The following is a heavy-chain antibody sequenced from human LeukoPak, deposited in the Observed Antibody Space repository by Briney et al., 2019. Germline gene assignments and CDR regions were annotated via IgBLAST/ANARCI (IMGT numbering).Heavy chain of an antibody. CDR2: ISSSSSCI. D-gene: IGHD3-22*01. J-gene: IGHJ4*02. V-gene: IGHV3-21*01. CDR3: ARGGFSHDSSGYYGY. CDR1: GFTFSSYS. Sequence: PGGSLRLSCAASGFTFSSYSMNWVRQAPGKGLEWVSSISSSSSCIYYADSVKGRFTISRDNAKNSLYLQMNSLRAEDTAVYYCARGGFSHDSSGYYGYWGQGTLVTVSS.